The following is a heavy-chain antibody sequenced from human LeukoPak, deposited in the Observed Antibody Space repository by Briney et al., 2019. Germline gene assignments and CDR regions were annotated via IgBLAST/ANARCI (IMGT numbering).Heavy chain of an antibody. CDR2: IHPSTGNP. CDR3: ARAFQSLGGLSLPDY. CDR1: GYSFTNYA. D-gene: IGHD3-16*02. Sequence: ASVKVSCKASGYSFTNYAMNWVRQAPGQGLEWMGWIHPSTGNPTYAQGFTGRFVFSLDTSVSTTYLQISSLKAEDPAVYFCARAFQSLGGLSLPDYWGQGTLLTVSS. V-gene: IGHV7-4-1*02. J-gene: IGHJ4*02.